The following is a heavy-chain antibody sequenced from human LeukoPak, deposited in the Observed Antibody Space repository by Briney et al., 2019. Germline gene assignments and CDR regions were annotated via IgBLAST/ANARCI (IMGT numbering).Heavy chain of an antibody. CDR1: GGSISSGDYY. D-gene: IGHD6-13*01. CDR3: ARRSLDSSTQRGKYSFDH. V-gene: IGHV4-39*01. Sequence: SETLSLTCSVSGGSISSGDYYWGWIRQPPGKGLEWIGTIYYTGSTYYNPSLKSRVTMSVDTSKNQFSLRLNSVTAADTAVYYCARRSLDSSTQRGKYSFDHWGQGTLVTVSS. CDR2: IYYTGST. J-gene: IGHJ4*02.